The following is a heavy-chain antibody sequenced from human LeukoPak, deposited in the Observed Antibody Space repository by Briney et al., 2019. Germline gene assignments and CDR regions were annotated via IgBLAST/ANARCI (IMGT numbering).Heavy chain of an antibody. CDR1: GGSFSGYY. CDR2: INHSGST. CDR3: EVIPAATDYYYYMDV. D-gene: IGHD2-2*01. J-gene: IGHJ6*03. Sequence: SETLSLTCAVYGGSFSGYYWSWIRQPPGKGLEWIGEINHSGSTNYNPSLKSRVTISVDTSKNQFSLKLSSVTAADTAVYYCEVIPAATDYYYYMDVWGKGTTVTISS. V-gene: IGHV4-34*01.